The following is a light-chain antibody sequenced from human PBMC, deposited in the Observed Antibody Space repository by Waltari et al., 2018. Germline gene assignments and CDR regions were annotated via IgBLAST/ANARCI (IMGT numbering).Light chain of an antibody. CDR3: QQYYNWLQT. J-gene: IGKJ1*01. Sequence: EIVMTQSPATLSLSPGERATLSCRASQSISSYLAWYQQKPGQAPRLVMYDASTRATGITARFSGSGSGTEFTLTISSLQSEDFTVYYCQQYYNWLQTFGQGTKVEIK. CDR2: DAS. V-gene: IGKV3-15*01. CDR1: QSISSY.